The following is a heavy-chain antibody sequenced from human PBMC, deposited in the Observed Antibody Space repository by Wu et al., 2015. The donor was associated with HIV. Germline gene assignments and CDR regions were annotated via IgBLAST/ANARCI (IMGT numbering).Heavy chain of an antibody. D-gene: IGHD6-13*01. CDR3: TRVIHRRITTAGPDYYYYAMDV. CDR2: MNPNSGNT. V-gene: IGHV1-8*01. Sequence: VQLVQSGAEVKQPGASVKVSCKASGYTFTSYDINWVRQVTGQGLEWMGWMNPNSGNTGYAQNFQGRVTMTRNTSISTAYMDLSSLTSEDTAVYFCTRVIHRRITTAGPDYYYYAMDVWGQGTTVTVSS. CDR1: GYTFTSYD. J-gene: IGHJ6*02.